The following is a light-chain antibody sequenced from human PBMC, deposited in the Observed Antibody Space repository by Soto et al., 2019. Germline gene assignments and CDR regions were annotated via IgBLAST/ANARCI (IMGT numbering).Light chain of an antibody. Sequence: EIVLTQSPGTLSLSPGERATLSCRASQSVSSSYLAWYQQKPGQAPRLLIYGASSRATGIPDRFSGSGSGTDFTLTIGRLEPEDFAVYYCQQYQNSPRTFGQGTKVDIK. CDR2: GAS. J-gene: IGKJ1*01. CDR1: QSVSSSY. V-gene: IGKV3-20*01. CDR3: QQYQNSPRT.